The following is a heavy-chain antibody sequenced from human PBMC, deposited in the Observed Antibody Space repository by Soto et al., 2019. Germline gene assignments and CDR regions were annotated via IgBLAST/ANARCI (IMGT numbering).Heavy chain of an antibody. CDR1: GYSFTSYW. J-gene: IGHJ6*02. V-gene: IGHV5-10-1*01. CDR2: IDPSDSYT. CDR3: ARQKEDRYGSGSYYYYYGMDV. Sequence: PGESLKISCKGSGYSFTSYWISWVRQMPGKGLEWMGRIDPSDSYTNYSPSFQGHVTISADKSIDTAYLQWSGLKASDTAMYYCARQKEDRYGSGSYYYYYGMDVWGQGTTVTVS. D-gene: IGHD3-10*01.